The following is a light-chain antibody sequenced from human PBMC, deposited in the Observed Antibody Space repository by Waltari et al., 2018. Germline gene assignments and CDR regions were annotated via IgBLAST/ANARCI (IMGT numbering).Light chain of an antibody. CDR3: QQHYSSPLT. J-gene: IGKJ4*01. Sequence: DIGMPQPPDSLAVALGERATTNCKSSQSVFHSSDSKNYLTWYQQKPGQPPKLLIYWASTRQSGVPDRFSGSGSGTDFTLTISSLQAEDVALYYCQQHYSSPLTFGGGTKVEIQ. CDR1: QSVFHSSDSKNY. V-gene: IGKV4-1*01. CDR2: WAS.